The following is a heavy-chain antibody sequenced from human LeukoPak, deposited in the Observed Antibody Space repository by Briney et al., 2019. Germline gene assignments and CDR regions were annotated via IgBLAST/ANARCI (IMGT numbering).Heavy chain of an antibody. V-gene: IGHV1-18*01. D-gene: IGHD4-23*01. Sequence: SSVKVSCKPSGYTFTRYGISWVRQAPGHGLEWMGWISAYNGKTNNAQKLQGRVTMTTDTHTSRDYMELRSLRSDDTAVYYCARDVSAGNSEFFGYWGQGTLVSVSS. J-gene: IGHJ4*02. CDR1: GYTFTRYG. CDR2: ISAYNGKT. CDR3: ARDVSAGNSEFFGY.